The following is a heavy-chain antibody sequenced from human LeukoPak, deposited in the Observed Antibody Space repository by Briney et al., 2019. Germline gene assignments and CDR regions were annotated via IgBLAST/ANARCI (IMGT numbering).Heavy chain of an antibody. V-gene: IGHV3-30*03. J-gene: IGHJ4*02. Sequence: PGRSLRLSCAASGFTFSSYGMHWVRQAPGKGLEWVAVISYDGSNKYYADSVKGRFTISRDNSKNTLYLQMNGLRAEDTAVYYCARGGYDILTGIFDYWGQGTLVTVSS. CDR3: ARGGYDILTGIFDY. CDR2: ISYDGSNK. D-gene: IGHD3-9*01. CDR1: GFTFSSYG.